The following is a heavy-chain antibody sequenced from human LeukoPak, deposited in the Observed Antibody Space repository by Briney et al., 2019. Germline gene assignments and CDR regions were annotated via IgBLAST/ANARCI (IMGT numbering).Heavy chain of an antibody. CDR2: IYYSGST. CDR1: GGSISSYY. J-gene: IGHJ3*02. D-gene: IGHD4-17*01. CDR3: ARGAGTTVTTKGAFDI. V-gene: IGHV4-59*01. Sequence: SETLSLTCTVSGGSISSYYWSWIRQPPGKGLEWIGYIYYSGSTNYNPSLKGRVTISVDTSKNQFSLKLSSVIAADTAVYYCARGAGTTVTTKGAFDIWGQGTMVTVSS.